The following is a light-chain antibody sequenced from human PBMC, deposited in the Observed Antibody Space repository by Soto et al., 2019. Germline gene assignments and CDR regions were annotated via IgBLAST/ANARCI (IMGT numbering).Light chain of an antibody. CDR1: SSDVGSSNG. Sequence: QSVLTQPPSVSGSPGQSVTISCTGTSSDVGSSNGVSWYQQPPGTAPKLMIYDVSNRPSGVPDRFSGSKSGNTASLTISGLQAEDDAYYYCSSYTNTSTYLFAPGPNAAVL. V-gene: IGLV2-18*02. CDR3: SSYTNTSTYL. J-gene: IGLJ1*01. CDR2: DVS.